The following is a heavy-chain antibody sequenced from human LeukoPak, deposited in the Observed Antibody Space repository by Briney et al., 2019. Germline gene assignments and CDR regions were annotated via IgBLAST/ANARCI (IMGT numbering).Heavy chain of an antibody. Sequence: GASVKVSCKASGYTFTSYYIHWVRQAPGQGLEWMGKINPSGGYTSNAQKFQGRVTMTRDTPTGTVYMEVSSLTSEDTGVYYCARGAGSSGWYYYYGMDVWGQGTTVTVSS. V-gene: IGHV1-46*01. CDR2: INPSGGYT. D-gene: IGHD6-19*01. CDR1: GYTFTSYY. CDR3: ARGAGSSGWYYYYGMDV. J-gene: IGHJ6*02.